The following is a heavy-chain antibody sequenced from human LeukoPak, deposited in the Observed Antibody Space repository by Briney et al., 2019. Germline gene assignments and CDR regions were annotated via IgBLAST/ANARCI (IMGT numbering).Heavy chain of an antibody. Sequence: PSETLSLTCTVSGGSISSSSYYWGWFRQPPGKGLEWIGSIYYTGNTYYNASLKSRVTISIDTSKNQFSLKLTSVTAADTAVYYCAKQTGSGLFILPGGQGTLVTVSS. CDR2: IYYTGNT. V-gene: IGHV4-39*01. CDR3: AKQTGSGLFILP. CDR1: GGSISSSSYY. D-gene: IGHD3/OR15-3a*01. J-gene: IGHJ4*02.